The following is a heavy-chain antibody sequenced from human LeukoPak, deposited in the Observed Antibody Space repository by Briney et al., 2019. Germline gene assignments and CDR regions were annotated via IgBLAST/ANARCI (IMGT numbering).Heavy chain of an antibody. J-gene: IGHJ6*03. CDR3: ARHSDGYPNYYYYYYVDV. Sequence: PSETLSLTCTVSGGSISTSYFWGWIRQPPGKGLEWIGSIYYSGTTYYNPSLKSRVTISVDTSKNQFSLKLRSVTAADTAVYYCARHSDGYPNYYYYYYVDVWGKGTTVTVSS. V-gene: IGHV4-39*01. CDR2: IYYSGTT. D-gene: IGHD5-18*01. CDR1: GGSISTSYF.